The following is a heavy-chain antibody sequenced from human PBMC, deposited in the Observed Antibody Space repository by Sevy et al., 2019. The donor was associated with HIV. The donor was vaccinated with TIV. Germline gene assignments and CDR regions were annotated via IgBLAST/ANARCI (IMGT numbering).Heavy chain of an antibody. CDR3: AKEYYYDSSGSVGAFDI. D-gene: IGHD3-22*01. V-gene: IGHV3-23*01. Sequence: GGSLRLSCAASGFTFSSYAMSWVRQAPGKGLEWVSAISGSGGSTYYADSVKGRFTISRDNSRNTLYMKMNSLRAEDTAVYYCAKEYYYDSSGSVGAFDIWGQGTMVTVSS. J-gene: IGHJ3*02. CDR1: GFTFSSYA. CDR2: ISGSGGST.